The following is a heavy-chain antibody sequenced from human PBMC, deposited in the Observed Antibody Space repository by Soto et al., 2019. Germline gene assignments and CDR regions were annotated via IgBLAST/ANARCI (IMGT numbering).Heavy chain of an antibody. J-gene: IGHJ5*01. CDR3: GRVVEGATRHTDFDS. D-gene: IGHD2-15*01. Sequence: SETLSLTCAVSGVSIHNSHSFWGWIRQPPGKGLEFIGSMYYSGGANYNPSIKSRVTISLDTSKNQFSLTVNSVTAADTAIYYCGRVVEGATRHTDFDSWGQGTLVTVSS. CDR2: MYYSGGA. V-gene: IGHV4-39*01. CDR1: GVSIHNSHSF.